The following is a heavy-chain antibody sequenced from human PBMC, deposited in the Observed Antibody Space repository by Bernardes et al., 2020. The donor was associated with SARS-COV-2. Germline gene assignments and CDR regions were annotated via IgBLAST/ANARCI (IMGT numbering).Heavy chain of an antibody. CDR1: GFIFSDYA. J-gene: IGHJ3*02. CDR2: ISHDGGHK. D-gene: IGHD3-3*01. V-gene: IGHV3-30*18. CDR3: AKGSFGVELLHAFDI. Sequence: GGSLRLSCAASGFIFSDYAMHWVRQAPGKGLEWVALISHDGGHKYYADSVKGRFTISRDNSKNTLYLQMNSLRAEDTAIYYCAKGSFGVELLHAFDIWGQGTMVTVSS.